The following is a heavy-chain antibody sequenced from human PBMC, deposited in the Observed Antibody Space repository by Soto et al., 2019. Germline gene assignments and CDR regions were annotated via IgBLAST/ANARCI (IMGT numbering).Heavy chain of an antibody. CDR3: ARDRSDSGWYARPRNWFDP. J-gene: IGHJ5*02. CDR2: VSAYNGNT. V-gene: IGHV1-18*01. D-gene: IGHD6-19*01. Sequence: QVQLVQSGAEVKKPGASVKVSCKASGYTFTSYGISWVRQAPGQGLEWMGWVSAYNGNTNYAQKLQGRVTMTIDTATSTAYMALRSLRSDDTAVYYGARDRSDSGWYARPRNWFDPWGQGTLVTVSS. CDR1: GYTFTSYG.